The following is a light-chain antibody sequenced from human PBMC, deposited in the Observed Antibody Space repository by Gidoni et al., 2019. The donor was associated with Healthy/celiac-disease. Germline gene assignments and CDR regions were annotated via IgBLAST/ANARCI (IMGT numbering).Light chain of an antibody. Sequence: EIVMPQSPATLSVSPGERATLSCRASQSVSSNFAWYQQKPGQAPRLLIYGASTRATGIPARFSGSGSGTEFTLTISSLQSEDFAVYYCQQYNNWPPLTFGGXTKVEIK. J-gene: IGKJ4*01. V-gene: IGKV3-15*01. CDR3: QQYNNWPPLT. CDR1: QSVSSN. CDR2: GAS.